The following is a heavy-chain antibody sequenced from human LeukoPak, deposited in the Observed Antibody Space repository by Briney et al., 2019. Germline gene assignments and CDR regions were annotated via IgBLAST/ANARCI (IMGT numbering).Heavy chain of an antibody. CDR1: GITVSSNY. Sequence: GGSLRLSCAASGITVSSNYMSWVRQAPGKGLEWVSVMYSGGNTYYADSVKGRFTISRDRSKNTLYLQMNSLRAEDTAVYYCARGIGSTVFFDHWGQGTLVTVSS. CDR2: MYSGGNT. D-gene: IGHD4-11*01. V-gene: IGHV3-53*01. J-gene: IGHJ4*02. CDR3: ARGIGSTVFFDH.